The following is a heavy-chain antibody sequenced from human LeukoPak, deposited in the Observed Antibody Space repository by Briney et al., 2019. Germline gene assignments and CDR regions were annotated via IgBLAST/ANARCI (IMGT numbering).Heavy chain of an antibody. J-gene: IGHJ6*02. CDR1: GGTFSSYA. CDR2: IIPILGIA. D-gene: IGHD3-16*01. V-gene: IGHV1-69*04. Sequence: GASVKVSCKASGGTFSSYATSWVRQAPGQGLEWMGRIIPILGIANYAQKFQGRVTITADKSTSTAYMELSSLRSEDTAVYYCARVGGEDYGMDVWGQGTTVTVSS. CDR3: ARVGGEDYGMDV.